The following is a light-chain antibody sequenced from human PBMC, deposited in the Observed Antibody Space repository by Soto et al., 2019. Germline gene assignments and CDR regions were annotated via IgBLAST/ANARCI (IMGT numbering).Light chain of an antibody. CDR2: EVS. J-gene: IGLJ2*01. V-gene: IGLV2-14*01. CDR1: SNDVGGYNY. CDR3: SSYTRNSTLV. Sequence: QSVLTQPASVSGSPGQSITISCTGTSNDVGGYNYVSWYQQHPGKAPKLMIYEVSNRPSGVSNRFSGSKSGNTASLTISGLQAEDEADYYCSSYTRNSTLVFGGGTKLTVL.